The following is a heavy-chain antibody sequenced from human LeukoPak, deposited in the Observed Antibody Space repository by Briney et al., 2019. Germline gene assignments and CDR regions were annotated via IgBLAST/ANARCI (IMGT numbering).Heavy chain of an antibody. CDR2: VYYRGAT. D-gene: IGHD3-10*01. CDR3: AGVFSGRRPFEL. Sequence: SETLSLTCTVSGDPITSYYWNWIRQPPGKGLEWIGYVYYRGATNYNPSLKTRVTTSIDTSKKQFSLKLSSVTAADTAVYFCAGVFSGRRPFELWGKGTLVTVSS. CDR1: GDPITSYY. J-gene: IGHJ4*02. V-gene: IGHV4-59*01.